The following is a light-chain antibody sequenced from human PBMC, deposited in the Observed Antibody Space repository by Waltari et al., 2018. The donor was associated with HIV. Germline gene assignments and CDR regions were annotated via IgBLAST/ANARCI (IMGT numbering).Light chain of an antibody. CDR2: GAS. Sequence: EIVLTQSPGTLSLSPGERATLSCRASHTVSTNYLTWYHQKPGQAPRLLIYGASNMTTGIPDRFSGSGSGTDFTLTISRLEPEDSAVYYCSQYGYSPPITFGQGTRLEI. J-gene: IGKJ5*01. V-gene: IGKV3-20*01. CDR3: SQYGYSPPIT. CDR1: HTVSTNY.